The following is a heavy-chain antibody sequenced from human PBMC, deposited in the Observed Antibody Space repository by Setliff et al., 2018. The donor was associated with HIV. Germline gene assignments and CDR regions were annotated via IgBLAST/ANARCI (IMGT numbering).Heavy chain of an antibody. V-gene: IGHV1-69*13. J-gene: IGHJ4*02. D-gene: IGHD6-19*01. CDR1: GGTFSSYA. CDR3: ARDPSIAVAGAAV. CDR2: IIPIFGTT. Sequence: GASVKVSCKASGGTFSSYAISWVRQAPGQGLEWMGGIIPIFGTTNYAQKFQGRVTITADEWTSTAYMELSSLRSEDTAVYYCARDPSIAVAGAAVWGQGTLVTVSS.